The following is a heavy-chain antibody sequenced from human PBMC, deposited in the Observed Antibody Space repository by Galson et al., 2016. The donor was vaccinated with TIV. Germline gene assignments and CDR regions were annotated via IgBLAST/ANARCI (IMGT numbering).Heavy chain of an antibody. CDR2: IIPILGVT. CDR3: ARLDSTSWYGYFQH. V-gene: IGHV1-69*02. J-gene: IGHJ1*01. Sequence: SVKVSCKASGGTFSSYTLSWVRQAPGQGLEWMGTIIPILGVTNYAQKLQGRVTITADKSTGTAYMEVTSLRPEDTATYYCARLDSTSWYGYFQHWGQGTLVTVSS. D-gene: IGHD6-13*01. CDR1: GGTFSSYT.